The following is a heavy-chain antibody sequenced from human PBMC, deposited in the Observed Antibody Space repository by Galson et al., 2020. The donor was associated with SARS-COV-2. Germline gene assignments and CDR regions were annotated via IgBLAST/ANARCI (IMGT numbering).Heavy chain of an antibody. CDR2: IHYTGRT. Sequence: ASETLSLTCTVSGGSISSSNYYWGWIRQPPGKGLEWIVTIHYTGRTYYKSSLKSRVILSVDTSKNQFPLRLSFVTAADTAVYYCARVGGGSQHNDYWGQGTLVTVSS. D-gene: IGHD2-15*01. V-gene: IGHV4-39*06. CDR3: ARVGGGSQHNDY. CDR1: GGSISSSNYY. J-gene: IGHJ4*02.